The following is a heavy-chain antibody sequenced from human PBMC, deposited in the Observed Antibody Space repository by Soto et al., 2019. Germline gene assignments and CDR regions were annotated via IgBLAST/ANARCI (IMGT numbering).Heavy chain of an antibody. CDR2: ITFSGSTV. V-gene: IGHV3-48*03. J-gene: IGHJ4*02. D-gene: IGHD6-19*01. CDR3: ARATISSGWYLAY. Sequence: GGSLRLSCAASGFTFSDYEMHWVRQAPGKGLEWVSYITFSGSTVYYADSVKGRFTISRDNAKNSLYLQMNSLRAEDTAVYYCARATISSGWYLAYWGQGTLVTSPQ. CDR1: GFTFSDYE.